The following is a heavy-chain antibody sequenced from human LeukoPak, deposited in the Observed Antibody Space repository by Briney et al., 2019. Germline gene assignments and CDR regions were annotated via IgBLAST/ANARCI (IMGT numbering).Heavy chain of an antibody. CDR3: ARDSLSHRVLDY. CDR1: GGSISSGSYY. V-gene: IGHV4-61*02. Sequence: PSETLSLTCTVSGGSISSGSYYWSWIRQPAGKGLEWIGRIYTSGSTNYNPSLKSRVTISVDTSKNQFSLKLSSVTAADTAVYYCARDSLSHRVLDYWGQGTLVTVSS. D-gene: IGHD2-8*02. CDR2: IYTSGST. J-gene: IGHJ4*02.